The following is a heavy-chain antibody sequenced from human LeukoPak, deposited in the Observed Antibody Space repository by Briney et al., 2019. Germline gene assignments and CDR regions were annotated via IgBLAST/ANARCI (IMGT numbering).Heavy chain of an antibody. CDR3: ARDKTYGYNL. D-gene: IGHD5-18*01. J-gene: IGHJ5*02. CDR1: GXDFSGYW. V-gene: IGHV3-74*01. Sequence: GGSLRLSCAASGXDFSGYWMHWVRQDAGKGLVWVSRIKGDGSSTTYADSVKGRFTISRDNAKNTVYLQMNSLRAEDTAVYYCARDKTYGYNLWGQGTRVTVSS. CDR2: IKGDGSST.